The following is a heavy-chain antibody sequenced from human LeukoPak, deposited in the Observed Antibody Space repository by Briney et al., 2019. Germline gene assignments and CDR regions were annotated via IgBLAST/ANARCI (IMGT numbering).Heavy chain of an antibody. CDR3: ATTDGSGWFYFDY. V-gene: IGHV1-18*01. Sequence: GASVKVSCKASGGTFSSYAISWVRQAPGQGLEWMGWISAYNGNTNYAQKLQGRVTMTTDTSTSTAYMELRSLRSDDTAVYYYATTDGSGWFYFDYWGQGTLVTVSS. D-gene: IGHD6-19*01. CDR1: GGTFSSYA. J-gene: IGHJ4*02. CDR2: ISAYNGNT.